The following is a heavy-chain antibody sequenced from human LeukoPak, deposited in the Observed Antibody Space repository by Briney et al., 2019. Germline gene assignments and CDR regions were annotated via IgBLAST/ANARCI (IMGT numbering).Heavy chain of an antibody. D-gene: IGHD3-22*01. CDR1: GFTFSSYG. CDR2: IYTSGST. Sequence: GSLRLSCAASGFTFSSYGMSWVRQAPGKGLEWIGRIYTSGSTNYNPSLKSRVTMSVDTSKNQFSLKLSSVTAADTAVYYCARSSPYDSSGYYSGGFDPWGQGTLVTVSS. V-gene: IGHV4-4*07. CDR3: ARSSPYDSSGYYSGGFDP. J-gene: IGHJ5*02.